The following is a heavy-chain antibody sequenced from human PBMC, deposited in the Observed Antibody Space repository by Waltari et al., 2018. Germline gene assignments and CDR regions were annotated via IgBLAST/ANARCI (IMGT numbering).Heavy chain of an antibody. Sequence: QVQLVESGGGVVQPGGSLRLSCAASGFTFSSYGMHWVRQAPGKGLAWVAFIRYDGSNKYYADSVKGRFTISRDNSKNTLYLQMNSLRAEDTAVYYCAKEHSRYSSSWLNWFDPWGQGTLVTVSS. CDR1: GFTFSSYG. J-gene: IGHJ5*02. CDR3: AKEHSRYSSSWLNWFDP. D-gene: IGHD6-13*01. V-gene: IGHV3-30*02. CDR2: IRYDGSNK.